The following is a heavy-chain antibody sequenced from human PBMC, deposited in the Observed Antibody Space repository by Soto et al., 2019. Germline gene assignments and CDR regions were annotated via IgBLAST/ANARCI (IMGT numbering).Heavy chain of an antibody. Sequence: QVQLVESGGGVVQPGTSLRLSCVGSGFTFRSYVIHWVRQAPGKGLEWVALTSYDGSNNFYGDSVKGRFTSSRDNSRNTVAVQRDSLRLEDTALYYCARWGTTGGLDVWGQGTLVSVSS. J-gene: IGHJ4*02. D-gene: IGHD3-16*01. CDR1: GFTFRSYV. CDR2: TSYDGSNN. CDR3: ARWGTTGGLDV. V-gene: IGHV3-33*05.